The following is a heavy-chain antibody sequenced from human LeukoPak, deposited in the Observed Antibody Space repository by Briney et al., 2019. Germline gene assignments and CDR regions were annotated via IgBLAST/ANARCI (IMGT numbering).Heavy chain of an antibody. CDR1: GFTFSNYG. Sequence: GGSLTLSCAASGFTFSNYGIHWVCQAPAKGLEGMAVIGSDGRNQFSADAVTGRFSVSRDNSKNTRYLQINSLRAENTAVYYCARDDLVLEENGFDIWGRGTMFSVSS. CDR3: ARDDLVLEENGFDI. CDR2: IGSDGRNQ. J-gene: IGHJ3*02. V-gene: IGHV3-33*08.